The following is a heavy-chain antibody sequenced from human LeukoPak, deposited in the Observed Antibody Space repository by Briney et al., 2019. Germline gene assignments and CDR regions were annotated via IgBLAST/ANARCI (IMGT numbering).Heavy chain of an antibody. J-gene: IGHJ4*02. V-gene: IGHV3-23*01. Sequence: GGSLRLSCAASGFTFSIYAMSWVRQAPGKGLEWVSAISGSGGTAYYADSVKGRFTISRDNSKNTLYLQMNSLRAEDTAVYYCAKKGYYDGSGYYMYYFDHWGQGILVTVSS. CDR3: AKKGYYDGSGYYMYYFDH. D-gene: IGHD3-22*01. CDR2: ISGSGGTA. CDR1: GFTFSIYA.